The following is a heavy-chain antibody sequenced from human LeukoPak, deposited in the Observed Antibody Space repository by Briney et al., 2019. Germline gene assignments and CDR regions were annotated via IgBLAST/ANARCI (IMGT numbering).Heavy chain of an antibody. J-gene: IGHJ6*03. V-gene: IGHV4-34*01. Sequence: SETLSLTCAVYGGSFSGYYWSWIRQPPGRGLEWNGEINHSGSTNYNPSLKSRVTISVDTSKKQFSLKLSSVTAADTAVYYCARVSGYSYGYPLFRCYYYYMDVWGKGTTVTVSS. D-gene: IGHD5-18*01. CDR1: GGSFSGYY. CDR2: INHSGST. CDR3: ARVSGYSYGYPLFRCYYYYMDV.